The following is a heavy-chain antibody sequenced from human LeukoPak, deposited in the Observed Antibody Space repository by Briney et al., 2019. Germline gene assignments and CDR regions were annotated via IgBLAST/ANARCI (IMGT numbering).Heavy chain of an antibody. CDR2: ITSRDGGT. D-gene: IGHD3-22*01. J-gene: IGHJ4*02. CDR1: GFNFNIYA. Sequence: GGSLRLSCAASGFNFNIYAMSWVRQAPGKGLEWVSSITSRDGGTFYADSVKGRFTISRDNSKNTLYLQMNSLRADDTAIYYCARDRPNYYGSDGHYYSRDGDYWGQGTLVTVSS. CDR3: ARDRPNYYGSDGHYYSRDGDY. V-gene: IGHV3-23*01.